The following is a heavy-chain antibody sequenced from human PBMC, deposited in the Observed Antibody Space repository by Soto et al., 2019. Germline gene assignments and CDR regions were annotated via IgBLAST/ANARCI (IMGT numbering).Heavy chain of an antibody. CDR1: GYTFTSYD. CDR2: MNPNSGNT. Sequence: ASVKVSFKASGYTFTSYDINWVRQATGQGLEWMGWMNPNSGNTGYAQKFQGRVTMTRNTSISTAYMELSSLRSEDTAVYYCARGVGSIAARFAFDIWGQGTMVTVSS. CDR3: ARGVGSIAARFAFDI. D-gene: IGHD6-6*01. V-gene: IGHV1-8*01. J-gene: IGHJ3*02.